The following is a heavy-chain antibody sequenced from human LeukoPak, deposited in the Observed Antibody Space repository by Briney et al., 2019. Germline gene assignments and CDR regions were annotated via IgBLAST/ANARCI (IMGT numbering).Heavy chain of an antibody. V-gene: IGHV3-30-3*01. J-gene: IGHJ4*02. CDR3: ARPGLEITIFGVVIS. CDR1: GFTFSSYA. CDR2: ISYDGSNK. D-gene: IGHD3-3*01. Sequence: GRSLRLSCAASGFTFSSYAMHWVRQAPGKGLEWVAVISYDGSNKYYADSVKGRFTISRDNSKNTLYLQMNSLRAEDTAVYYCARPGLEITIFGVVISWGQGTLVTDSS.